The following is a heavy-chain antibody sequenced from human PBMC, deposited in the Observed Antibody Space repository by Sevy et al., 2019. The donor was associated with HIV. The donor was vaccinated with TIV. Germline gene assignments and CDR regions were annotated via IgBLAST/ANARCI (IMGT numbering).Heavy chain of an antibody. V-gene: IGHV1-18*01. J-gene: IGHJ3*02. Sequence: ASVKVSCRASGYTFKNYGIGWVRQAPGQGLEWLGWISAYNGHTNYAQKLQDRLTMTTDTSTSTAYMELRSLRSDDTAVYFCARDRVVGLAAGDDGFDIWGQGTMVTVSS. CDR1: GYTFKNYG. CDR3: ARDRVVGLAAGDDGFDI. CDR2: ISAYNGHT. D-gene: IGHD2-2*01.